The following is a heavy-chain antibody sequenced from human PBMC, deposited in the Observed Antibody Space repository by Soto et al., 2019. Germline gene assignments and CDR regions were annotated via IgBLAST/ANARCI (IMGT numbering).Heavy chain of an antibody. CDR1: GYIFTNYW. CDR3: ARSPVVASIDYYGMDV. J-gene: IGHJ6*02. Sequence: GESLKISCKGSGYIFTNYWIGWVRQMPGRGLEWMGIIHPRDSDTKYNPSFQDQVTISADKSITTAYLHWSGLKASDTALYFCARSPVVASIDYYGMDVWGQGTTVTVSS. CDR2: IHPRDSDT. D-gene: IGHD5-12*01. V-gene: IGHV5-51*01.